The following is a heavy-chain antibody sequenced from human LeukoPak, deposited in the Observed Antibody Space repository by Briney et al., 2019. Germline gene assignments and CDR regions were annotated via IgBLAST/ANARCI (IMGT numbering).Heavy chain of an antibody. CDR2: IYYSGST. Sequence: PSETLSLTCTVSGGSISSYYWSWIRQPPGKGMEWNGYIYYSGSTNYNPSLKSRVTISVDTSKNQFSLKLSSVTAADTAVYYCARVWYYGSGSYPLDYWGQGTLVTVSS. V-gene: IGHV4-59*01. CDR1: GGSISSYY. J-gene: IGHJ4*02. CDR3: ARVWYYGSGSYPLDY. D-gene: IGHD3-10*01.